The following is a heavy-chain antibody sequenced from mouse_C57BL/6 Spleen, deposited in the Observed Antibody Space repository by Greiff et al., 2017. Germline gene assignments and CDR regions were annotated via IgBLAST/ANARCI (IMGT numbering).Heavy chain of an antibody. D-gene: IGHD4-1*01. CDR3: ARLGRGWYFDV. CDR1: GFTFSDYY. CDR2: ISNGGGST. V-gene: IGHV5-12*01. Sequence: EVHLVESGGGLVQPGGSLKLSCAASGFTFSDYYMYWVRQTPEKRLEWVAYISNGGGSTYYPDTVKGRFTISRDNAKNTLYLQMSRLKSEDTAMYYCARLGRGWYFDVWGTGTTVTVSS. J-gene: IGHJ1*03.